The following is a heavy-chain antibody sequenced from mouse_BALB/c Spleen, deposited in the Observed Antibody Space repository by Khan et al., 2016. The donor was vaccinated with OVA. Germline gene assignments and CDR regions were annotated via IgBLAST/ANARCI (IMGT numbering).Heavy chain of an antibody. J-gene: IGHJ4*01. CDR1: GFSLSSYG. D-gene: IGHD2-14*01. CDR3: ARALPSHRYDGYAMDY. V-gene: IGHV2-9*02. Sequence: QVQLKESGPGLVAPSQSLSITCTVSGFSLSSYGVHWVRQPPGKGLEWVGVMWAGKTTYYNSTLMSRLSISKDKSKSQVFLKMNSLQTDDTAMYFCARALPSHRYDGYAMDYWGQGTSVTVSA. CDR2: MWAGKTT.